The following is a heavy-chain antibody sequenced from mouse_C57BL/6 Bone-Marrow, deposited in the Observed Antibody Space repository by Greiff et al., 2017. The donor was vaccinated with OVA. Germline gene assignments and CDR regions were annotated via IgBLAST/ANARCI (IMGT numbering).Heavy chain of an antibody. V-gene: IGHV5-6*01. Sequence: EVQGVESGGDLVKPGGSLKLSCAASGFTFSSYGMSWVRQTPDKRLEWVATISSGGSYPYYPDSVKGRFTISRDNAKNTLYLQMSSLKAEDTAMYYCARPRAWFAYWGQGTLVTVSA. CDR2: ISSGGSYP. CDR1: GFTFSSYG. J-gene: IGHJ3*01. CDR3: ARPRAWFAY.